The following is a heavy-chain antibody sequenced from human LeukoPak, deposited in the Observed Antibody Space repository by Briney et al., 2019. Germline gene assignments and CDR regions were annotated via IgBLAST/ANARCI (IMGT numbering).Heavy chain of an antibody. J-gene: IGHJ3*02. CDR1: GFTFDDYA. CDR3: ARESGGDRDAFDI. D-gene: IGHD2-21*02. V-gene: IGHV3-9*01. CDR2: ISWNSGSI. Sequence: PGGSLRLSCAAPGFTFDDYAMHWVRQAPGKGLEWVSGISWNSGSIGYADSVKGRFTISRDNAKNSLYLQMNSLRAEDTAVYYCARESGGDRDAFDIWGQGTMVTVSS.